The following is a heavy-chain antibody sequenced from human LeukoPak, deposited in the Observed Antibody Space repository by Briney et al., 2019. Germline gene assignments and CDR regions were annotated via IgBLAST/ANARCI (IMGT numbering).Heavy chain of an antibody. J-gene: IGHJ4*02. D-gene: IGHD6-13*01. CDR1: GFSITDHH. V-gene: IGHV3-72*01. CDR2: IATTKPTSCTT. Sequence: GGSLRLSCAGSGFSITDHHMDWVRQAPGKGLEWICRIATTKPTSCTTQSAASAIGRFTISRDDSQNSMYLQLNSLKTEDTAVYYCVRVVTTGSGWYHFDNWGLGTLVTVSS. CDR3: VRVVTTGSGWYHFDN.